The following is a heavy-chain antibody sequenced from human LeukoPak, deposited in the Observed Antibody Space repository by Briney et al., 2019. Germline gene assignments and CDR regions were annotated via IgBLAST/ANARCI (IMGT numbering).Heavy chain of an antibody. D-gene: IGHD3-22*01. CDR1: GFTLSNCW. J-gene: IGHJ5*02. CDR3: ARVSYDSNGWFDP. CDR2: INNDGNLKTDGRDT. Sequence: PGGSLRLSCAASGFTLSNCWMIHWVRQVPGKGLQWVSRINNDGNLKTDGRDTGYADSVKGRFTISTDNAKNTLYLQMNSLRAEDTAVYYCARVSYDSNGWFDPWGQGTLVTVSS. V-gene: IGHV3-74*01.